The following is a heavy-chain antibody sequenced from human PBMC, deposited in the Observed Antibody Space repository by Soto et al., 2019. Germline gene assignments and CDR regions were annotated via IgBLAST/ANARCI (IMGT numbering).Heavy chain of an antibody. V-gene: IGHV1-3*01. J-gene: IGHJ6*01. CDR1: GYTFTSYA. CDR3: AMSLDGNYVEF. D-gene: IGHD4-17*01. CDR2: INAGNGNT. Sequence: GASVKVSCKASGYTFTSYAMHWVRQAPGQRLEWMGWINAGNGNTKYSQKFQGRVTMTRNTSISTAYMELSSLRSEDTAVYYCAMSLDGNYVEFWGQRSMGIISS.